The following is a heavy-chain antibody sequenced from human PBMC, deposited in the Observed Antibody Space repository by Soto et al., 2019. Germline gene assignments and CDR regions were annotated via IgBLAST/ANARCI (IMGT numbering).Heavy chain of an antibody. J-gene: IGHJ4*01. CDR1: GYTFTDAY. V-gene: IGHV1-2*02. D-gene: IGHD1-20*01. CDR3: AREDVTELDF. Sequence: QVRLVQSGAELKKPGSSVKVTCKPSGYTFTDAYIHWVRQAPGQGLEWLGWINPKNGGTNYAQKFQGRVTMTRYTSISTAFMELSRLPSNDTAVYYCAREDVTELDFWGHGTLVTVSS. CDR2: INPKNGGT.